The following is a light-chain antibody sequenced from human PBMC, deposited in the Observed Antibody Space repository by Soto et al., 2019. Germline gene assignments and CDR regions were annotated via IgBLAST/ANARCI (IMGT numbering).Light chain of an antibody. V-gene: IGKV1-9*01. CDR1: QDIAIY. CDR2: AAS. J-gene: IGKJ4*01. Sequence: IQLTQSPSSLSASVGDRVTITCRASQDIAIYLAWYQQKPGEAPKLLIYAASTLYGGVPSRFSGSGSGTKFTLTIASLQPEDFATYYCQQVYVYPSTFGGGTKVDIK. CDR3: QQVYVYPST.